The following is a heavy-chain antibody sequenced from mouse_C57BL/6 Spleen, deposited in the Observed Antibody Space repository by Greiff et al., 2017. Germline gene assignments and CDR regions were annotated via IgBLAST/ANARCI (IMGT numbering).Heavy chain of an antibody. Sequence: VKLVESGPELVKPGASVKLSCKASGYNFTSYDKNWVKQRPGQGLEWIGWIYPRDGSTKYNEKFKGKATLTVDTSSSTAYMELHSLTSEDSAVYFCARGSRYLGSSPLAYWGQGTLVTVSA. V-gene: IGHV1-85*01. CDR2: IYPRDGST. CDR3: ARGSRYLGSSPLAY. CDR1: GYNFTSYD. J-gene: IGHJ3*01. D-gene: IGHD1-1*01.